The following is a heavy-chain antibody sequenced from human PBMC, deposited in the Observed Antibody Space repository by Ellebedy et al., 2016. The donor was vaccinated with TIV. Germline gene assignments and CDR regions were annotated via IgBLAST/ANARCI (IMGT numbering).Heavy chain of an antibody. Sequence: GESLKISCAASGFTFSTYWMSWVRQAPGKGLEWVANIQQEGSEKYYVDSVKGRFTISRDNAKNSLYLQMNSLRAEDTAVYYCVRGRGHPAQDYYYFDYWGQGTLVTVSS. CDR1: GFTFSTYW. D-gene: IGHD2-15*01. CDR3: VRGRGHPAQDYYYFDY. CDR2: IQQEGSEK. J-gene: IGHJ4*02. V-gene: IGHV3-7*03.